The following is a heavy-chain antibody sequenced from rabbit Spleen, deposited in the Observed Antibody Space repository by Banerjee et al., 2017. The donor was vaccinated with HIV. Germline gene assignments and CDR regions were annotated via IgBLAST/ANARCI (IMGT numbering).Heavy chain of an antibody. CDR3: ARDTGSSFSSYGMDL. J-gene: IGHJ6*01. D-gene: IGHD8-1*01. V-gene: IGHV1S40*01. CDR1: GFDLNNYYY. Sequence: QSLEESGGGLVQPEGSLTLTCTASGFDLNNYYYMCWVRQAPGKGLEWIGCIYAGSGSAYYATWPKGRFTISKTSSTTVTLQMTSLTAADTATYFCARDTGSSFSSYGMDLWGQGTLVTVS. CDR2: IYAGSGSA.